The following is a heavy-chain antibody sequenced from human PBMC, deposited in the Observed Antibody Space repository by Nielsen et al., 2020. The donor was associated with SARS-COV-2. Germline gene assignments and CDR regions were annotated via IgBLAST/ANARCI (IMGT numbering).Heavy chain of an antibody. J-gene: IGHJ6*02. CDR1: GGSFSGYY. Sequence: GSLRLSCAVYGGSFSGYYWSWIRQPPGKGLEWIGEINHSGSTNYNPSLKSRVTVSVDTSNNQFSLKLTSVTAADTALYYCARGQHYYSYGMDVWGQGTTVTVSS. D-gene: IGHD2-2*01. CDR3: ARGQHYYSYGMDV. V-gene: IGHV4-34*01. CDR2: INHSGST.